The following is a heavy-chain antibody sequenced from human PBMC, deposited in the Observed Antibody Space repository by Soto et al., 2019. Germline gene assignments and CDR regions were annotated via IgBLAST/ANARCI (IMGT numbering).Heavy chain of an antibody. D-gene: IGHD2-8*01. J-gene: IGHJ4*02. CDR1: GFTFSDYY. CDR2: IGKGGTEV. Sequence: QVQLVQSGGVLVKPGGSLRLSCAASGFTFSDYYMTWIRQTPGRGLEWISTIGKGGTEVYYTDSVKGRFTISRDDAQNSLFLQLTSLSADDTAVYFCAVDRRPGVYLGMQHWGQGTLVTVSS. V-gene: IGHV3-11*01. CDR3: AVDRRPGVYLGMQH.